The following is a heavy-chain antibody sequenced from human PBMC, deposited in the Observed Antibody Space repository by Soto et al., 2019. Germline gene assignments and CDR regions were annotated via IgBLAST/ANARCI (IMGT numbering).Heavy chain of an antibody. CDR2: INHSGST. CDR1: GGSFSVYY. V-gene: IGHV4-34*01. J-gene: IGHJ4*02. CDR3: ARDKITGLFDY. Sequence: PSETLSLTCVVYGGSFSVYYWTWIRQPPGTGLEWIGEINHSGSTNYNPSLKSRVTISVDTSKNQFSLKLTSVTAADTAVYYCARDKITGLFDYWGQGTPVTVS. D-gene: IGHD2-8*02.